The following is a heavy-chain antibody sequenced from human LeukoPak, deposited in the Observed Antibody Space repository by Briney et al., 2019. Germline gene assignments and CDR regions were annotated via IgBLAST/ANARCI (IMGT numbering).Heavy chain of an antibody. J-gene: IGHJ4*02. D-gene: IGHD4-23*01. CDR2: LSRSGGDT. CDR1: GFTFSSYG. CDR3: AKRSDYGGNSNYFDF. Sequence: GGSLRLSCAASGFTFSSYGMSWVRQAPGKGLEWVSALSRSGGDTYYADSVKGRFTIPRDNSKNTLYLQMNSLRAEDTAVYYCAKRSDYGGNSNYFDFWGQGTLVTVSS. V-gene: IGHV3-23*01.